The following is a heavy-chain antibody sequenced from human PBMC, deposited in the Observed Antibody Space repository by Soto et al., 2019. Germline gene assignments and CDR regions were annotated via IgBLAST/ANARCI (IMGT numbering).Heavy chain of an antibody. D-gene: IGHD3-3*01. V-gene: IGHV1-8*01. CDR2: MNPNSGNT. CDR1: GYTFITYD. CDR3: ARGLGGTVFGVIIVEGPDYFDN. Sequence: VQLVQSGAEVKKPGASVKVSCQASGYTFITYDIHWVRQATGQGLEWVGWMNPNSGNTGYAQKFQGRVTMTRNTSISTAYMEVSSLRSEDTAVYYCARGLGGTVFGVIIVEGPDYFDNWGQGTLVTVSS. J-gene: IGHJ4*02.